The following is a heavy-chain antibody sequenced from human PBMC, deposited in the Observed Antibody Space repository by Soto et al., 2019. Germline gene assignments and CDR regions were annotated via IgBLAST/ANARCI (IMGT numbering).Heavy chain of an antibody. V-gene: IGHV1-69*13. Sequence: SVKVSCKASGGTFSSYAISWVRQAPGQGLEWMGGIIPIFGTANYAQKFQGRVTITADESTSTAYMELSSLRSEDTAVYYCARDHSSITIFGVVIQNWFDPWGQGTLVTAPQ. CDR1: GGTFSSYA. D-gene: IGHD3-3*01. CDR3: ARDHSSITIFGVVIQNWFDP. CDR2: IIPIFGTA. J-gene: IGHJ5*02.